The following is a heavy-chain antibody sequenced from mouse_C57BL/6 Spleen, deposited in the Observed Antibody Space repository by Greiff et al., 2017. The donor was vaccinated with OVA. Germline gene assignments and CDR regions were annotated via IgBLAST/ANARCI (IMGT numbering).Heavy chain of an antibody. CDR1: GYAFSSSW. CDR2: IYPGDGDT. J-gene: IGHJ1*03. Sequence: VQLQQSGPELVKPGASVKISCKASGYAFSSSWMNWVKQRPGKGLEWIGRIYPGDGDTNYNGKFKGKATLTADKSSSTAYMQLSSLTSEDSAVYFCARGFITTVASYWYFDVWGTGTTVTVSS. CDR3: ARGFITTVASYWYFDV. D-gene: IGHD1-1*01. V-gene: IGHV1-82*01.